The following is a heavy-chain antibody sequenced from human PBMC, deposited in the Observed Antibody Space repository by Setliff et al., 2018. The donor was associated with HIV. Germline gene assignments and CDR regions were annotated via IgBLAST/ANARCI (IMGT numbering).Heavy chain of an antibody. Sequence: KPSETLSLTCSVSGVTISSHVWTWIRQPAGKGLEWIGRAYTGGSTNYNPSLKSRLTISADTSKNRFSLKLSSVTAADTAVYYCARGNSGWSSFDYWGQGTLVTVSS. V-gene: IGHV4-4*07. CDR1: GVTISSHV. CDR3: ARGNSGWSSFDY. D-gene: IGHD6-19*01. CDR2: AYTGGST. J-gene: IGHJ4*02.